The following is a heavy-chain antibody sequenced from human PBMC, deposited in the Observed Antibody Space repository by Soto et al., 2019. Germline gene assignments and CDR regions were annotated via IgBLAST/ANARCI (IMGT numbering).Heavy chain of an antibody. J-gene: IGHJ6*02. CDR1: GYTFTSYG. CDR3: ARFTGGSYNTYYFYYGMDV. D-gene: IGHD2-15*01. Sequence: ASVKVSCKASGYTFTSYGISWVRQAPGQGLDWMGWISAYNGNTKYAQDLQGRVTMTTDTSASTAYMELRSLRSDDTAVYYCARFTGGSYNTYYFYYGMDVWGQGTTVTVSS. CDR2: ISAYNGNT. V-gene: IGHV1-18*04.